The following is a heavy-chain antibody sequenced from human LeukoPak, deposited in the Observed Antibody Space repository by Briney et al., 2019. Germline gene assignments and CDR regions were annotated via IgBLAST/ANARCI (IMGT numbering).Heavy chain of an antibody. Sequence: SETLSPTCNVSGFSITSSYYWSWIRQPAGKGLEWIGRIYISGSTNYNPSLKSRVTISADTSKNQFSLRLSSVTAADTAVYYCVRFVGSSWLAFDIWGQGTMVTVSS. CDR1: GFSITSSYY. V-gene: IGHV4-4*07. CDR3: VRFVGSSWLAFDI. CDR2: IYISGST. J-gene: IGHJ3*02. D-gene: IGHD6-13*01.